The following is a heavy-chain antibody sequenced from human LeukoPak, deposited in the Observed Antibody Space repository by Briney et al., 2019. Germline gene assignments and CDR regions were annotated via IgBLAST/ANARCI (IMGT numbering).Heavy chain of an antibody. CDR3: ARLRDTVTSASDY. Sequence: PGGSLRLSCAASGFSIKSYSMTWVRQAPGKGLEWVATISSSGGYIYNADSVKGRFTISRDTVQNSLFLQLNSLRVEDTAVYNCARLRDTVTSASDYWGQGTLVTVSS. D-gene: IGHD5-18*01. V-gene: IGHV3-21*01. CDR2: ISSSGGYI. J-gene: IGHJ4*02. CDR1: GFSIKSYS.